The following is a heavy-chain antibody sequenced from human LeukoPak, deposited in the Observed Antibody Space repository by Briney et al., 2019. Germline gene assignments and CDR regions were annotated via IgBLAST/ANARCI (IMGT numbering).Heavy chain of an antibody. CDR1: GLTFSGSA. V-gene: IGHV3-73*01. CDR3: RAAADLNDY. CDR2: IRSKADSYTT. D-gene: IGHD6-13*01. Sequence: PGGSLKLSCAASGLTFSGSAMQWVRQASGKGLEWLGRIRSKADSYTTAYAASVKGRFIVSRDDSKNTAYLQMNSLKTEDAAVYYCRAAADLNDYWGQGTLVTVSS. J-gene: IGHJ4*02.